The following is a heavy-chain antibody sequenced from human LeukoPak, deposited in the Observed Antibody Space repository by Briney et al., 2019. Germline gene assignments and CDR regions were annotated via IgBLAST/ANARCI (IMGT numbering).Heavy chain of an antibody. CDR1: GYTFTGYY. CDR3: ARERSEFFDY. Sequence: ASVKVSCKASGYTFTGYYMHWVRQAPGQGLEWMGWINPNSGGTNYAQKFQGRVTMTRDTSISTAYMELSSLRSEDTAVYYCARERSEFFDYWGQGTLVTVSS. CDR2: INPNSGGT. J-gene: IGHJ4*02. D-gene: IGHD1-14*01. V-gene: IGHV1-2*02.